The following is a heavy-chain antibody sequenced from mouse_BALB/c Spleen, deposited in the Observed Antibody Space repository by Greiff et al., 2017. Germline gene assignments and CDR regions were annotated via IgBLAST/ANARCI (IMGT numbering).Heavy chain of an antibody. V-gene: IGHV5-6-5*01. J-gene: IGHJ4*01. CDR3: AQGASYYAMAY. Sequence: EVQRVESGGGLVKPGGSLKLSCAASGFTFSGYAMSWVRQTPEKRLEWVASISSGGSTYYPDSVKGRFTISRDNARNILYLQMSSRRSEDTAMYYCAQGASYYAMAYWGQGTSVTVSS. CDR1: GFTFSGYA. CDR2: ISSGGST.